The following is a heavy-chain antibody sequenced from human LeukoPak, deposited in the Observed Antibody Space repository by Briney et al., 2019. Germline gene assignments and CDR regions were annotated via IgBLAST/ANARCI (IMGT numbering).Heavy chain of an antibody. CDR3: AREGSGSHYYMDV. Sequence: SSETLSLTCTVSGYSISTGYYWDWIRQPPGKGLEWIGTFYHGGSTYYNPPLKSRVTISVDTSKNQFSLKLSSVTAADTAVYYCAREGSGSHYYMDVWGKGTTVTISS. CDR1: GYSISTGYY. J-gene: IGHJ6*03. V-gene: IGHV4-38-2*02. CDR2: FYHGGST. D-gene: IGHD3-10*01.